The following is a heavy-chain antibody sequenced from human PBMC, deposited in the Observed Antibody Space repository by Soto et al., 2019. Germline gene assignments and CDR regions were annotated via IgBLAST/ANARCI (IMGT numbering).Heavy chain of an antibody. J-gene: IGHJ4*02. CDR3: ARDSSGYPSLPDY. V-gene: IGHV3-33*01. Sequence: QVQLVESGGGVVQPGRSLRLSCAASGFTFSSYGMHWVRQAPGKGLEWVAVIWYDGSNKYYADAVKGRFTISRDNSKNPLYLQMNSLRAEDTAAYYCARDSSGYPSLPDYWGQGTLVTVSS. D-gene: IGHD3-22*01. CDR2: IWYDGSNK. CDR1: GFTFSSYG.